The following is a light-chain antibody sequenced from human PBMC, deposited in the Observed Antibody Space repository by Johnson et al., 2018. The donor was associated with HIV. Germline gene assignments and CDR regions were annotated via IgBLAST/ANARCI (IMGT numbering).Light chain of an antibody. CDR1: SSDMGNYA. V-gene: IGLV1-51*01. CDR3: SAWDSSLRAPV. CDR2: AKN. J-gene: IGLJ1*01. Sequence: QSVLTQPPSVSAAPGQKVTISCSGSSSDMGNYAVSWYQQLPGTAPKLLISAKNKRPSGVPDRFSASKSGTSATLDITGLQTGDEADYYCSAWDSSLRAPVFGTGTKVTVL.